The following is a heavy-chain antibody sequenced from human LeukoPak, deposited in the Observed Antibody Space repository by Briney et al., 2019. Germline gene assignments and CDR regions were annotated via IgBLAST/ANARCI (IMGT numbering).Heavy chain of an antibody. J-gene: IGHJ5*02. CDR3: AKGYPRNWFDP. D-gene: IGHD3-16*02. CDR2: ISSSSTTI. CDR1: GFTFSSYS. V-gene: IGHV3-48*01. Sequence: GGSLRLSCAASGFTFSSYSINWVRQAPAKGLEWVSYISSSSTTIYYADSVKGRFTISRDNSKNTLYLQMNSLRAKDTAVYYCAKGYPRNWFDPWGQGTLVTVSS.